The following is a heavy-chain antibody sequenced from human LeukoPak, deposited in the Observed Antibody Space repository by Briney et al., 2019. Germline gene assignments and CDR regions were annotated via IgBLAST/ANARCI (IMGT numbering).Heavy chain of an antibody. CDR2: ISGSGLGA. CDR1: GFTFNNYA. Sequence: PGGSLRLSCAASGFTFNNYAMNWVRQAPGEGVERVSGISGSGLGAYTDSVKGRFSISRDNSKNTLYLQMNSLRAEDTAVYYCSREIGREVYNRCYYLGQGTLVTVSS. J-gene: IGHJ4*02. V-gene: IGHV3-23*01. D-gene: IGHD5-24*01. CDR3: SREIGREVYNRCYY.